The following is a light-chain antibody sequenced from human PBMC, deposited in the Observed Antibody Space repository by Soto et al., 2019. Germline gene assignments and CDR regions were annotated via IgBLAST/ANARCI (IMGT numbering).Light chain of an antibody. CDR3: QYYDSSLSAL. J-gene: IGLJ3*02. CDR2: GNS. V-gene: IGLV1-40*01. Sequence: QSVLTQPPSGSGATGQSVTISCTGSRSNIGAGYDVHWYQQLPGTAPKLLIYGNSNRPSGVPDRFSGSKSGTSASLAITGLQDEDEDDYYCQYYDSSLSALFGGGTKVTVL. CDR1: RSNIGAGYD.